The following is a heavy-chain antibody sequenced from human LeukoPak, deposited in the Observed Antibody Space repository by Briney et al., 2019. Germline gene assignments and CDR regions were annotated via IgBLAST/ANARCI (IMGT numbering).Heavy chain of an antibody. CDR1: GGSISSDNYF. D-gene: IGHD1-26*01. J-gene: IGHJ4*02. CDR3: ARILGATGKIDY. CDR2: IYTSGST. Sequence: SETLSLTCTVSGGSISSDNYFWSWIRQPAGKGLEWIGRIYTSGSTNYNPSLKSRVTMSVDTSKNQFSLKLSSVTAADTAVYYCARILGATGKIDYWGQGTLVTVSS. V-gene: IGHV4-61*02.